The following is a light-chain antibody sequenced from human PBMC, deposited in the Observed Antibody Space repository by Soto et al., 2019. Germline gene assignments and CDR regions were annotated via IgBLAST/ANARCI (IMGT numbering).Light chain of an antibody. V-gene: IGLV2-8*01. Sequence: QSALTQPPSASGSPGQSVTISCTGTSSDVGGYNYVSWYQHHPGKAPKLIIYEVNKRPSGVPDRFSGSQSGNTASLTVSGLQAEDEADYYCSSYAGKGIFGGGTKSPS. CDR2: EVN. CDR1: SSDVGGYNY. J-gene: IGLJ2*01. CDR3: SSYAGKGI.